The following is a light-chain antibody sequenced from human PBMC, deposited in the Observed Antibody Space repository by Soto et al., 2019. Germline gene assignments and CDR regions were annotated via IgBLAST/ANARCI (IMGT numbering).Light chain of an antibody. Sequence: EIVLTQSPGTLSLSPGGRATLSCRASQSVSSNHLTWYQQKPGQAPRLLIYGASSRATGIPDRFSGSGSGTDFTLTISRLEPEDFAVYYCQQYGSSPLTFGGGTKVEIK. V-gene: IGKV3-20*01. CDR3: QQYGSSPLT. CDR1: QSVSSNH. J-gene: IGKJ4*01. CDR2: GAS.